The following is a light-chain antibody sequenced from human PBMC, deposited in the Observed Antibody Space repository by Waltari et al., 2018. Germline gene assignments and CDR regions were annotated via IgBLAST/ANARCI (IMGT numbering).Light chain of an antibody. V-gene: IGLV2-14*01. CDR3: SSYRSGSTYV. CDR2: EVI. CDR1: NSDIGGYNY. J-gene: IGLJ1*01. Sequence: QSALTQPASVSGSPGQSITISCAGTNSDIGGYNYVSWYQHHPGEAPKLLIFEVINRPSGVSDRFAGSKSGNTASLTISGRQAEDEADYYCSSYRSGSTYVFGTGTKVTVL.